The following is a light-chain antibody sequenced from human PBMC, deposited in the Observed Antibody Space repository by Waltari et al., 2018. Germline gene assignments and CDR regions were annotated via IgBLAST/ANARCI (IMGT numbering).Light chain of an antibody. Sequence: HSALTQPASVSGSPGPSITIPCTGTSSDVGGYNYVSWYQQHPGKAPKLMIFDVSNRPSGVSSRFSGSKSGNTASLTISGLQAEDEADYYCSSYVSSDTLELFGGGTSLTVL. J-gene: IGLJ2*01. CDR1: SSDVGGYNY. V-gene: IGLV2-14*03. CDR3: SSYVSSDTLEL. CDR2: DVS.